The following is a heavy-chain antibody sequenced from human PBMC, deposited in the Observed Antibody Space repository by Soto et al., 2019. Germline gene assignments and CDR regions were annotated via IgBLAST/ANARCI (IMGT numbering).Heavy chain of an antibody. V-gene: IGHV3-7*01. Sequence: EVQLVESGGGLVQPGGSLRLSCAASGFTFSSYWMSWVRQAPGKGLEWVANIKQDGSEKYYVDSVKGRFTISRDNAKNSLYLQMNRLRAEDTAVYYCASLYYYYYYMDVWGKGTTVTVSS. CDR2: IKQDGSEK. CDR1: GFTFSSYW. J-gene: IGHJ6*03. CDR3: ASLYYYYYYMDV.